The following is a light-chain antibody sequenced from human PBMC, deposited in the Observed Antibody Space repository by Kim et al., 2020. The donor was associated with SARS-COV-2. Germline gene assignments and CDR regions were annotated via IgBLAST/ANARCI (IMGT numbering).Light chain of an antibody. CDR2: QDS. CDR1: KLGDKY. J-gene: IGLJ1*01. V-gene: IGLV3-1*01. Sequence: VSTGQTARITCSGDKLGDKYACWYQQKPGQSPVLVIYQDSKRPSGIPERFSGSNSGNTATLTISGTQAMDEADYYCQAWDSSTFYVFGTGTKVTVL. CDR3: QAWDSSTFYV.